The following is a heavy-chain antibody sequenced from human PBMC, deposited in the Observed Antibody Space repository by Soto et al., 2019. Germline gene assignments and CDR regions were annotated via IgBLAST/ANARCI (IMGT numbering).Heavy chain of an antibody. CDR3: ARTEDYYYDSSGAFDI. CDR2: ISSSSSYT. Sequence: SLRLSCAASGFTFSDYYMSWIRQAPGKGLEWVSYISSSSSYTNYADSVKGRFTISRDNAKNSLYLQMNSLRAEDTAVYYCARTEDYYYDSSGAFDIWGQGTMVTVSS. D-gene: IGHD3-22*01. V-gene: IGHV3-11*06. J-gene: IGHJ3*02. CDR1: GFTFSDYY.